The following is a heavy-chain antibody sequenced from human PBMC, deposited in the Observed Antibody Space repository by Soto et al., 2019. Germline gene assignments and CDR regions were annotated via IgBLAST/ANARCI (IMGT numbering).Heavy chain of an antibody. CDR2: IYSGGST. J-gene: IGHJ4*02. D-gene: IGHD3-3*01. CDR1: GFTVSSNY. Sequence: EVQLVESGGGLIQPGGSLRLSCAASGFTVSSNYMSWVRQAPGEGLEWVSVIYSGGSTYYADSVKGRFTISRDNSKNTLYLLMNSLRAEDTAVYYCAIGTIFGVAAVDYWGQGTLVTVSS. V-gene: IGHV3-53*01. CDR3: AIGTIFGVAAVDY.